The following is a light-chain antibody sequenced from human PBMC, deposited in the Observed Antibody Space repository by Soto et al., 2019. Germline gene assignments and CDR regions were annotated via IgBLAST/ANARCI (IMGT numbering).Light chain of an antibody. CDR3: PQFGYSPRT. CDR2: ATS. CDR1: QTVNSDY. V-gene: IGKV3-20*01. J-gene: IGKJ1*01. Sequence: EIVLTQSPGTLSLSPGETATLSCRASQTVNSDYLAWFQQRPGQAPRLLIFATSRRATDIPDRFSGSGSGTDFTLDIRRLEHADFAVYYCPQFGYSPRTFGQGTKVA.